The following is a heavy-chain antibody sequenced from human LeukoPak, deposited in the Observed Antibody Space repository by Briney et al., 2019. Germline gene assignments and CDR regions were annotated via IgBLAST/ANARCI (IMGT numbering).Heavy chain of an antibody. D-gene: IGHD3-10*01. CDR3: ARDRGPNDY. J-gene: IGHJ4*02. CDR2: IYTSGST. V-gene: IGHV4-39*07. CDR1: GGSISSSSYY. Sequence: SETLSLTCTVSGGSISSSSYYWGWIRQPPGKGLEWIGRIYTSGSTNYNPSLKSRVTISVDTSKNQFSLKLSSVTAADTAVYYCARDRGPNDYWGQGTLVTVSS.